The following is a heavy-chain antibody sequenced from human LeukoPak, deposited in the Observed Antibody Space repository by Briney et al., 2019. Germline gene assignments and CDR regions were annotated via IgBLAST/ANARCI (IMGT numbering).Heavy chain of an antibody. D-gene: IGHD3-3*02. CDR3: ARSIFDRPFYYMDV. J-gene: IGHJ6*03. V-gene: IGHV3-21*01. CDR2: INGGSTYI. Sequence: GGSLRLSCAASGFTFHSFTMNWVRQAPGKGLEWVSSINGGSTYIYSADSVKGRFTISRDNAKNSLYLHMNSLRAEDTAVYYCARSIFDRPFYYMDVWDKGTTVTVSS. CDR1: GFTFHSFT.